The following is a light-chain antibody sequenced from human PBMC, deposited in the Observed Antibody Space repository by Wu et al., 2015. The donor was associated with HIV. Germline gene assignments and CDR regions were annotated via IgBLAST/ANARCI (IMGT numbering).Light chain of an antibody. J-gene: IGKJ3*01. CDR1: QGIKKN. V-gene: IGKV1-6*02. CDR3: LQDYSSPFT. CDR2: AAS. Sequence: AIEMIQSPPSLSASPGDSVTILCRASQGIKKNLSWYQEKPGKAPKLLIFAASSSQSGVSSKFTGSGSGTEFTLTIINLQPEDVATYYCLQDYSSPFTFGQGTKV.